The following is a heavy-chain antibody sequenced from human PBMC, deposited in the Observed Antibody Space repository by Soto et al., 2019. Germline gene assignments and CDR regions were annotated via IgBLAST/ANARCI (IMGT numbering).Heavy chain of an antibody. CDR2: IKTDGSEK. J-gene: IGHJ4*02. CDR3: ASSMGRGGNAY. D-gene: IGHD3-10*01. CDR1: GFTFSDYW. V-gene: IGHV3-7*03. Sequence: EVQLVESGGGLVQPGGSLRLSCAASGFTFSDYWMSWVRQAPGNGLECVANIKTDGSEKYYVDPVKGRFTISRDNAKNSLYLQMNSLRAEDTAVYYCASSMGRGGNAYLGQGPLVAVSS.